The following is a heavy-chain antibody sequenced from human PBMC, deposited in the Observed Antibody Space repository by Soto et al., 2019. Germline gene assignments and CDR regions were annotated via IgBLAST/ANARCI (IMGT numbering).Heavy chain of an antibody. CDR1: GFTFDDYA. D-gene: IGHD2-15*01. V-gene: IGHV3-9*01. CDR3: AKDVNGGNPEYYYYYGMDV. Sequence: PGGSLRLSCAASGFTFDDYAMHWVRQAPGKGLEWVSGISWNSGSIGYADSVKGRFTISRDNAKNSLYLQMNSLRAEDTALYHCAKDVNGGNPEYYYYYGMDVWGQGTTVTVSS. J-gene: IGHJ6*02. CDR2: ISWNSGSI.